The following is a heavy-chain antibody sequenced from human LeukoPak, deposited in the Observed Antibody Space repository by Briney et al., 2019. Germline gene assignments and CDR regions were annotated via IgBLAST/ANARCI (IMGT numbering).Heavy chain of an antibody. D-gene: IGHD3-10*01. V-gene: IGHV1-2*02. CDR2: INPNSGGT. J-gene: IGHJ6*02. CDR1: GYTFIEYY. Sequence: GASVKVSCKASGYTFIEYYIHWVRQAPGQGLEWMGWINPNSGGTNYAQKFQGRVTMTRDTSISTAYMELSRLRSDDTAVYYCATDLEKRFGELLGRYYYYYGMDVWGQGTTVTVSS. CDR3: ATDLEKRFGELLGRYYYYYGMDV.